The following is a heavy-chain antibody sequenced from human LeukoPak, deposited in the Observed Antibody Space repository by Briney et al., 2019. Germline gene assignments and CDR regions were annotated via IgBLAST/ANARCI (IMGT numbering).Heavy chain of an antibody. CDR2: ISSGSGTI. CDR3: ARGGDRPYYFDY. Sequence: GGSLRLSCAASGFTFSSNTMNWVRQAPGKGLEWVSYISSGSGTIYYADSVKGRFTTSRDNAKNSLYLQMSSLKDVDTAVYYCARGGDRPYYFDYWGQGALVTVSS. CDR1: GFTFSSNT. D-gene: IGHD3-10*01. J-gene: IGHJ4*02. V-gene: IGHV3-48*02.